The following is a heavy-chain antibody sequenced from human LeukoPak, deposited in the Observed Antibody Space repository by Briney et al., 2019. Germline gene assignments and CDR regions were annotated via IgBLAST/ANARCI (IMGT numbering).Heavy chain of an antibody. D-gene: IGHD3-22*01. Sequence: ASVKVSCKASGGTFSSYAISWVRQAPGQGLKWMGRIIPIFGTANYAQKFQGRVTITTDESTSTAYMELSGLRSEDTAVYYCARVFYDSSGYDAFDIWGQGTMVTVSS. V-gene: IGHV1-69*05. CDR3: ARVFYDSSGYDAFDI. J-gene: IGHJ3*02. CDR1: GGTFSSYA. CDR2: IIPIFGTA.